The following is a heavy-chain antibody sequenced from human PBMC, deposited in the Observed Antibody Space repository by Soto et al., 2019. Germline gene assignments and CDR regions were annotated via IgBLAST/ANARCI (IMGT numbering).Heavy chain of an antibody. CDR1: GYTFTSYG. V-gene: IGHV1-18*04. CDR3: ARSVDDILTGYPLSVWFDP. Sequence: ASVKVSCKASGYTFTSYGNSWVRQAPGQGLEWMGWISAYNGNTNYAQKLQGRVTMTTDTSTSTAYMELRSLRSDDTAVYYCARSVDDILTGYPLSVWFDPWGQGTLVTVSS. J-gene: IGHJ5*02. D-gene: IGHD3-9*01. CDR2: ISAYNGNT.